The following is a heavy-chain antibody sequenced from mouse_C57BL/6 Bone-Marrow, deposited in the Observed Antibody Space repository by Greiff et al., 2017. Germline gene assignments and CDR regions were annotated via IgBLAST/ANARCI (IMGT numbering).Heavy chain of an antibody. Sequence: VQLQQPGAELVMPGASVKLSCKASGYTFTSYWLHWVKQRPGQGLEWIGEIDPSDSYTNYNQKFKGKATLTVDKSSSTASMLLSGWTSEDSAVDYCARDNYGSSFWFAYWGQGTLVTVSA. V-gene: IGHV1-69*01. CDR1: GYTFTSYW. CDR3: ARDNYGSSFWFAY. J-gene: IGHJ3*01. CDR2: IDPSDSYT. D-gene: IGHD1-1*01.